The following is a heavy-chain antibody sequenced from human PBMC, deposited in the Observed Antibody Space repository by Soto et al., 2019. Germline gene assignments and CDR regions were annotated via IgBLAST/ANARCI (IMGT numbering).Heavy chain of an antibody. CDR2: IYYSGST. CDR1: GGSISSSSYY. V-gene: IGHV4-39*01. J-gene: IGHJ4*02. CDR3: ARRLYYYGSGYFDY. D-gene: IGHD3-10*01. Sequence: LSLTCTVSGGSISSSSYYWGWIRQPPGKGLEWIGSIYYSGSTYYNPSLKSRVTISVDTSKNQFSLKLSSVTAADTAVYYCARRLYYYGSGYFDYWGQGTLVTVSS.